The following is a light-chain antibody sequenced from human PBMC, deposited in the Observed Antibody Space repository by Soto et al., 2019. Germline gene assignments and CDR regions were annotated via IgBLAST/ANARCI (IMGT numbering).Light chain of an antibody. Sequence: QSALTQPASVSGSPGQSITISCTGTSSDVGSYNLVSWYQQYPGKAPKVMIYEDRRRPSGVSNRFSGSKSGNTASLTISGLQAEDEADYYCWSYAGSNTYVFGTGTKLTVL. CDR1: SSDVGSYNL. V-gene: IGLV2-23*01. CDR3: WSYAGSNTYV. CDR2: EDR. J-gene: IGLJ1*01.